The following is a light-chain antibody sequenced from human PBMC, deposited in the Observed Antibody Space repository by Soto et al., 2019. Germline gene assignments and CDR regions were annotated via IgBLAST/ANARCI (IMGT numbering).Light chain of an antibody. CDR3: QTWGAGFSVV. V-gene: IGLV4-69*01. CDR1: SGHSSYA. J-gene: IGLJ2*01. Sequence: QSVLTQSPSASVSLGASVKLTCTLSSGHSSYAIAWHQQQPEKGPRYLMKVNTDGSHNKGDGIPDRFSGSSSGAERYLTISSLQSEDEADYYCQTWGAGFSVVFGGGTKLTVL. CDR2: VNTDGSH.